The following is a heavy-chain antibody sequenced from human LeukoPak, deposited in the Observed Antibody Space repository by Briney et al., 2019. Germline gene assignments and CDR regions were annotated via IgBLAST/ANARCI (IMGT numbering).Heavy chain of an antibody. D-gene: IGHD2-2*01. V-gene: IGHV3-7*03. CDR1: GFTFSGFW. Sequence: GGSLRLSCAVSGFTFSGFWMSWSRQAPGKGLEWVASINSDGSEGYYADVVKGRFTISRDNAKNSLYLQINSLRAEDTAVYYCAKDLDIVVVPAAILALPDYWGQGTLVTVSS. CDR3: AKDLDIVVVPAAILALPDY. CDR2: INSDGSEG. J-gene: IGHJ4*02.